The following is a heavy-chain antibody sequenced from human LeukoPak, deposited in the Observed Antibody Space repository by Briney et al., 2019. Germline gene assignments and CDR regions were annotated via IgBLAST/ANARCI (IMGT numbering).Heavy chain of an antibody. CDR2: ICYSGST. CDR1: GASINSHY. CDR3: ARVTLSLGPFDY. D-gene: IGHD2/OR15-2a*01. J-gene: IGHJ4*02. Sequence: SETLSLTCTVSGASINSHYWSWIRQPPGKGLEWIAYICYSGSTSYNPSFKSRVTMSVDTSKNQFSLRLKSVTAADTAVYYCARVTLSLGPFDYWGQGTLVTVSS. V-gene: IGHV4-59*11.